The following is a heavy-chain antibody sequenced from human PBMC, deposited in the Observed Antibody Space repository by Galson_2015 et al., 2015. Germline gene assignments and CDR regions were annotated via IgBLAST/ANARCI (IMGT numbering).Heavy chain of an antibody. CDR2: ITPDSGDT. J-gene: IGHJ6*02. CDR3: ARGHRGFCRAGFCDTKYFYVREV. Sequence: SVKVSCKASGYIFTAYYIHWVRQAPGQGLEWLGSITPDSGDTDYAQKFQGWVTMTGDTSTSTAYMELSRLRSDDTAVYYCARGHRGFCRAGFCDTKYFYVREVWGQGTTATASS. D-gene: IGHD3-10*02. CDR1: GYIFTAYY. V-gene: IGHV1-2*04.